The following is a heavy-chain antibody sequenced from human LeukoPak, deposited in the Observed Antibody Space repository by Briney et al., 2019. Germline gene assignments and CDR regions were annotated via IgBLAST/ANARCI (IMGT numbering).Heavy chain of an antibody. CDR2: ISYDGSNK. V-gene: IGHV3-30-3*01. CDR1: GFTFSSYA. CDR3: ARDRAPSIFGVVSPLDY. J-gene: IGHJ4*02. Sequence: GGSLRLSCAASGFTFSSYAMHWVRQAPGKGLEWVAVISYDGSNKYYADSVKGRFTISRDNSKNTLYLQMNSLRAEDTAVYYCARDRAPSIFGVVSPLDYWGQGTLVIVSS. D-gene: IGHD3-3*01.